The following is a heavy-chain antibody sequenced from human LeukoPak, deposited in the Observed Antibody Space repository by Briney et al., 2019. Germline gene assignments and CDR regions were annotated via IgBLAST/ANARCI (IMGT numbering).Heavy chain of an antibody. CDR2: ISVYNGNT. CDR3: ARDNSVRDEAWWFNP. V-gene: IGHV1-18*01. CDR1: GYTLSNYD. D-gene: IGHD5-24*01. Sequence: ASVKVSCKASGYTLSNYDISWVRQARGPGLEWMGWISVYNGNTEYAQKFQGRVTMTRDMSTSTDYLELSSLRSEDTAVYYCARDNSVRDEAWWFNPWGQGTLVTVSS. J-gene: IGHJ5*02.